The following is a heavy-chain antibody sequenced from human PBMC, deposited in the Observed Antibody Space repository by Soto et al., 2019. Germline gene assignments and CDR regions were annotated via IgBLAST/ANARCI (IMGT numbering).Heavy chain of an antibody. CDR1: GGSISSYY. V-gene: IGHV4-59*01. J-gene: IGHJ4*02. D-gene: IGHD3-3*01. CDR2: IYYSGIT. CDR3: ARGGWSLDS. Sequence: SETLSLTCTVSGGSISSYYWSWIRQPPGKGLEWIGYIYYSGITNYNPSLKSRVTISVDTSKNQFSLNLRSSTAADTAVYYCARGGWSLDSWGQGSLVTVSS.